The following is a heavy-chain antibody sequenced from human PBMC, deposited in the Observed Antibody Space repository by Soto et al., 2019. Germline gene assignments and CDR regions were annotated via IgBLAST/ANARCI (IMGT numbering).Heavy chain of an antibody. D-gene: IGHD6-19*01. CDR1: GGSISSSSYY. CDR2: IYYSGST. V-gene: IGHV4-39*01. Sequence: SETLSLTCTVSGGSISSSSYYWGWIRQPPGKGLEWIGSIYYSGSTYYNPSLKSRVTISVDTSKNQFSLKLSSVTAADTAVYYCARHESYSSGWYQGNWFDPWGQGTLVTVSS. CDR3: ARHESYSSGWYQGNWFDP. J-gene: IGHJ5*02.